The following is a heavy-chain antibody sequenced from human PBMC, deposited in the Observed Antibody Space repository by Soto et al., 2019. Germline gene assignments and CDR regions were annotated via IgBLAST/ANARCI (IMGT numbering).Heavy chain of an antibody. CDR3: VRSDDYGDSDAFDI. V-gene: IGHV1-18*01. D-gene: IGHD4-17*01. CDR1: GYTFTSYG. J-gene: IGHJ3*02. Sequence: QVQLVQSGAEVKKPGASVKFSCKASGYTFTSYGISCVRQAPGQGLEWMGWISAYNGNTNYAQKLQGRVTMTTDTSTSTAYMELRSLRSDDTAVYYFVRSDDYGDSDAFDIWGQGTMVTVSS. CDR2: ISAYNGNT.